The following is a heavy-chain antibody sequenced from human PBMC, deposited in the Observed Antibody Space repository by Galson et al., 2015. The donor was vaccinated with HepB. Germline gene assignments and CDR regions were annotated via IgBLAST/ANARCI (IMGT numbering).Heavy chain of an antibody. CDR3: ARDGKYFDSRSFPHWYFDL. CDR1: GFTLSSST. CDR2: TSNDGSNE. J-gene: IGHJ2*01. V-gene: IGHV3-30-3*01. D-gene: IGHD3-22*01. Sequence: SLRLSCAASGFTLSSSTMHWVRQAPGKGLEWVAVTSNDGSNENYVDTVRGRFTISRDNSKNTLYLQMNSLRVEDTAVYYCARDGKYFDSRSFPHWYFDLWGRGTLVTV.